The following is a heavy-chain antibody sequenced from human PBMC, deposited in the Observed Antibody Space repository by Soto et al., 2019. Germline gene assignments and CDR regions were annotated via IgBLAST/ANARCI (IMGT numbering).Heavy chain of an antibody. CDR1: GFTFSSYS. V-gene: IGHV3-21*01. CDR3: ARVRYDSSGLRAFDI. D-gene: IGHD3-22*01. J-gene: IGHJ3*02. CDR2: ISSSSSYI. Sequence: GGSLRLSCAASGFTFSSYSMNWVRQAPGKGLEWVSSISSSSSYIYYADSVKGRFTISRDNARNSLYLQMNSLRAEDTAVYYCARVRYDSSGLRAFDIWGQGTMVTVSS.